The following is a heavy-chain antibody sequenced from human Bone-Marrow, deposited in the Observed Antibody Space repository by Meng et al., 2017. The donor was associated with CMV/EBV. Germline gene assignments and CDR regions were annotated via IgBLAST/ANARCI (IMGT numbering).Heavy chain of an antibody. CDR3: ARGGETFDGSGYYNFFDH. CDR2: IIPLLDVA. CDR1: GGTFNTYT. V-gene: IGHV1-69*02. Sequence: SVKVSCKASGGTFNTYTVSWVRQAPGQGLQWMGRIIPLLDVANYAQTFQGRVTITADQSTNTAYMELSGLRSEDTAFYYCARGGETFDGSGYYNFFDHWGQGTLVTVSS. D-gene: IGHD3-22*01. J-gene: IGHJ4*02.